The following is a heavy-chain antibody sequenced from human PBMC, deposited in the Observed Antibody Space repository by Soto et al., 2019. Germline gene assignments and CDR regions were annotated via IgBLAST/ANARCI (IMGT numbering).Heavy chain of an antibody. J-gene: IGHJ4*02. CDR2: ISGSGGST. CDR1: GFTFSSYA. CDR3: AKLRWFGEFIFDY. D-gene: IGHD3-10*01. V-gene: IGHV3-23*01. Sequence: GGSLRLSCAASGFTFSSYAMSWVRQAPGKGLEWVSAISGSGGSTYYADSVKGRFTISRDNSKNTLYLRMNSLRAEDTAVYYCAKLRWFGEFIFDYWGQGTLVTVSS.